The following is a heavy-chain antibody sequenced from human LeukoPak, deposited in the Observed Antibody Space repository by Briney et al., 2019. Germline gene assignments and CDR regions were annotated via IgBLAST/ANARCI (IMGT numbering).Heavy chain of an antibody. D-gene: IGHD3-9*01. CDR1: GGSISSSSSIC. V-gene: IGHV4-4*02. CDR2: IYHSGAT. Sequence: PSETLSLTCAVSGGSISSSSSICWTWVRQPPGKGLEWIGEIYHSGATNYNPSLKSRVTISVDKSKNQFSLKLSSVTAADTAVYYCARRLTGYYTPLDYWGQGTLVTVSS. CDR3: ARRLTGYYTPLDY. J-gene: IGHJ4*02.